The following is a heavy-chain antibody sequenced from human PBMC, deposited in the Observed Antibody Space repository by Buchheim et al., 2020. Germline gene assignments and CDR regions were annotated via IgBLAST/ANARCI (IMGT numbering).Heavy chain of an antibody. D-gene: IGHD2-2*01. J-gene: IGHJ4*02. V-gene: IGHV1-69*02. CDR3: ARAFQREYQLIG. CDR1: GGTFSSYT. Sequence: QVQLVQSGAEVKKPGSSVKVSCKASGGTFSSYTISWVRQAPGQGLEWMGRIIPILVISNYAQKFQGRVMITEDKSTSTAYMELSSLRSEDTAVYYCARAFQREYQLIGWGKETL. CDR2: IIPILVIS.